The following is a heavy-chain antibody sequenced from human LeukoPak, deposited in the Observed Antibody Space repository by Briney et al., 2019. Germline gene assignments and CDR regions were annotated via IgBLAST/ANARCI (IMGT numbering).Heavy chain of an antibody. CDR2: IYADGAT. D-gene: IGHD3-10*01. CDR1: GFIFSEYS. J-gene: IGHJ5*02. Sequence: GGSLRLSCTASGFIFSEYSMDWVRQAPGRGLEWVSLIYADGATHYADSVKGRFTISRDNSKNTVYLEMNSLRPEDTAVYFCARDRAGRKAWVEFDPWGQGTLVTVSS. V-gene: IGHV3-66*02. CDR3: ARDRAGRKAWVEFDP.